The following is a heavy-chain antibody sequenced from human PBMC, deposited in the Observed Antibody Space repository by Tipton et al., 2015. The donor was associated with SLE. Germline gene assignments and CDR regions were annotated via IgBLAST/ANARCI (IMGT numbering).Heavy chain of an antibody. Sequence: TLSLTCTVSGGSISSYSWGWIRQPPGKGLEWIGSINYSGTTSYNPSLKSRVTISVDRSKNQFSLKLSSVTAADTAVYYCARRKGAIAAFDYWGQGTLVTVSS. CDR1: GGSISSYS. CDR2: INYSGTT. J-gene: IGHJ4*02. CDR3: ARRKGAIAAFDY. D-gene: IGHD1-26*01. V-gene: IGHV4-39*07.